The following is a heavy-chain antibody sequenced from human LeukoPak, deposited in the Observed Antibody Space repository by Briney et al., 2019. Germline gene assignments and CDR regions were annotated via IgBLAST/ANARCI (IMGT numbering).Heavy chain of an antibody. CDR1: RFTFSDYY. Sequence: PGGSLRLSCAASRFTFSDYYMTWVRQAPGKGLEWVSVIYSDGRTYYADSVKGRFTISRDNSKNTVYLQMNSLRTEDTALYYCALAGYRSSGLGVWGQGTLVTVSS. CDR2: IYSDGRT. CDR3: ALAGYRSSGLGV. D-gene: IGHD6-25*01. J-gene: IGHJ4*02. V-gene: IGHV3-53*01.